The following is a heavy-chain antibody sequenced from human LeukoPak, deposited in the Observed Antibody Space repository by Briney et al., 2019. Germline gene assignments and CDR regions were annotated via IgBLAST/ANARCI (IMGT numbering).Heavy chain of an antibody. J-gene: IGHJ6*02. CDR3: AREEPSGSYFLYYYGMDV. CDR1: GYTFSSYA. CDR2: INAGNGNT. D-gene: IGHD1-26*01. Sequence: ASVNVSCKASGYTFSSYAMHWVRQAPGQRLEWMGWINAGNGNTKYSQKFQGRVTITRDTSASTAYMELSSLRSEDTAVYYCAREEPSGSYFLYYYGMDVWGQGTTVTVSS. V-gene: IGHV1-3*01.